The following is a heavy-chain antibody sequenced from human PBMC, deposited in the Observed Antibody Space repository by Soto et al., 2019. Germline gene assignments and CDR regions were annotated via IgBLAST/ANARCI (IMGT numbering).Heavy chain of an antibody. V-gene: IGHV4-34*01. CDR3: ARGMAWRKGMDV. CDR2: INHSGST. Sequence: PSVTLSLTCAVEGGSCSGYDLSWIRQPPGKGLEWIGEINHSGSTNYNPSLKSRVTISVDTSKNQFSLKLSSVTAADTAVYYCARGMAWRKGMDVWGQGTTVTVSS. CDR1: GGSCSGYD. D-gene: IGHD5-12*01. J-gene: IGHJ6*02.